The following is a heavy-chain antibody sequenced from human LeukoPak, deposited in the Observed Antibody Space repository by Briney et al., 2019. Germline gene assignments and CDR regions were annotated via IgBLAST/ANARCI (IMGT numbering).Heavy chain of an antibody. J-gene: IGHJ5*02. CDR2: IYYSGST. Sequence: SETLSLTCTVSGGSISSYYWSWIRQPPGKGLEWIGYIYYSGSTNYNPSLKSRVTISVDTSKNQFSLQLSSVTAADTAVYYCARAVSDNWFDPWGQGTLVTVSS. CDR3: ARAVSDNWFDP. V-gene: IGHV4-59*01. D-gene: IGHD6-25*01. CDR1: GGSISSYY.